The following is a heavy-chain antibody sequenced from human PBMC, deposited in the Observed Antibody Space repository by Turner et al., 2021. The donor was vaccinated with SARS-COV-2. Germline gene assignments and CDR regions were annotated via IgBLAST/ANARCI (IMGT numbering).Heavy chain of an antibody. CDR2: ISYDGSNK. D-gene: IGHD5-12*01. J-gene: IGHJ3*02. CDR3: AKGWLQSGDAFDI. V-gene: IGHV3-30*18. Sequence: QVQLVESGGGVVQPGRSLRLSCAASGFPFSSYGMHWVRQAPGNGLEWVAVISYDGSNKYYADSVKGRFTISRDNSKNTLYLQMNSLRAEDTAVYYCAKGWLQSGDAFDIWGQGTMVTISS. CDR1: GFPFSSYG.